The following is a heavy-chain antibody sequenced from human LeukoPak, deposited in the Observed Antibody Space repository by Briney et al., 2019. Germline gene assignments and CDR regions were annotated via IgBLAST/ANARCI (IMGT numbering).Heavy chain of an antibody. Sequence: GGSLRLSCAASGFTFNDYGTHWVRQAPGKSLEWVSLISGDGGTTYYADSVKGRFTISRDNSKSTLYLQMNSLRTEDTAFYYCAKDSGYGSGNAYYYYIDVWAKGTTVTVSS. J-gene: IGHJ6*03. D-gene: IGHD3-10*01. V-gene: IGHV3-43*02. CDR3: AKDSGYGSGNAYYYYIDV. CDR1: GFTFNDYG. CDR2: ISGDGGTT.